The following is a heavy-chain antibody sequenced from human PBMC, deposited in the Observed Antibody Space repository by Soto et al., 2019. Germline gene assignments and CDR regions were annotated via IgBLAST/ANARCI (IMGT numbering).Heavy chain of an antibody. Sequence: GGSLRLSCAASGFTFSSYAMSWVRQAPGKGLEWVSAISGSGGSTYYADSVKGRFTISRDNSKNTLYLQMNSLRAEDTAVYYCAKAYSSSSRLHYYYYGMDVWGQGTTVTVS. CDR1: GFTFSSYA. CDR2: ISGSGGST. D-gene: IGHD6-6*01. V-gene: IGHV3-23*01. J-gene: IGHJ6*02. CDR3: AKAYSSSSRLHYYYYGMDV.